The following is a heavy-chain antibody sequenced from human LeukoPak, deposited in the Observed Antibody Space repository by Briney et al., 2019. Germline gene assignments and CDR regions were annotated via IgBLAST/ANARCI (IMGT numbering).Heavy chain of an antibody. Sequence: SETLSRTCAVYGGPFSGYYWSWIRQPPGKGLEWIGEINHSGSTNYNPSLKSRVTISVDTSKNQFSLKLSSVTAADTAVYYCARGRRRITIFGVVIIPPDYWGQGTLVTVSS. J-gene: IGHJ4*02. V-gene: IGHV4-34*01. CDR3: ARGRRRITIFGVVIIPPDY. CDR1: GGPFSGYY. D-gene: IGHD3-3*01. CDR2: INHSGST.